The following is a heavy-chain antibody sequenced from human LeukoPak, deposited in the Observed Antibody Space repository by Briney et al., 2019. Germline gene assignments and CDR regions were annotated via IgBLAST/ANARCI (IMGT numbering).Heavy chain of an antibody. CDR3: ARGLSYLRLHCYMDV. Sequence: PSETLSLTCAVYGGSFSGYYWSWIRQPPGKGLEWIGGINHSGSTNYNPSLKSRVTISVDTSKNQFSLKLSSVTAADTAVYYCARGLSYLRLHCYMDVWGKGTTVTVSS. J-gene: IGHJ6*03. D-gene: IGHD3-10*01. V-gene: IGHV4-34*01. CDR2: INHSGST. CDR1: GGSFSGYY.